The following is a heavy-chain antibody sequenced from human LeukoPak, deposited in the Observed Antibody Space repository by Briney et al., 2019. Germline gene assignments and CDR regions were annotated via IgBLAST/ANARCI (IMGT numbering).Heavy chain of an antibody. Sequence: GGSLRLSCAASGFIFKNYWMTWVRQAPWRGLEWVANTNEAGNVNNYMGSVKGRFTISRDNAKNSLYLQMNSLTAEDTAIYYCAKHQPAQRVVDYWGQGTLVTVSS. J-gene: IGHJ4*02. CDR1: GFIFKNYW. CDR2: TNEAGNVN. D-gene: IGHD2-15*01. V-gene: IGHV3-7*03. CDR3: AKHQPAQRVVDY.